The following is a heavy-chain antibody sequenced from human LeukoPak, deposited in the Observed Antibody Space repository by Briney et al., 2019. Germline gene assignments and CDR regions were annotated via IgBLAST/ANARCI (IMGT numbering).Heavy chain of an antibody. V-gene: IGHV1-69*05. CDR1: GGTFSSYA. D-gene: IGHD3-3*01. CDR2: IIPIFGTA. Sequence: GASVKVSCKASGGTFSSYAISWVRQAPGQGLEWMGRIIPIFGTANYAQKFQGRVTITTDESTSTAYMELSSLRSEDTAVYYCASPTTFRGSGLDYWGQGTLVTVSS. CDR3: ASPTTFRGSGLDY. J-gene: IGHJ4*02.